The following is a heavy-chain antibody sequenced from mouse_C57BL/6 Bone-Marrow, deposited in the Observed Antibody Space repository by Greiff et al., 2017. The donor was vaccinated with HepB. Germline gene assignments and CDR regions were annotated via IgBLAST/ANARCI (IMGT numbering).Heavy chain of an antibody. CDR3: ARRDLFVY. CDR1: GFTFSLYG. CDR2: INSNDGTT. D-gene: IGHD3-3*01. J-gene: IGHJ3*01. V-gene: IGHV5-6-3*01. Sequence: LVESGGGLVQPGGSLKLSCAASGFTFSLYGMSWVRQTPDKRLELVASINSNDGTTYYADTIKGRFTITRDNAKNTLYLQMSSLKSEDTAIYYCARRDLFVYWGQGTLVTVSA.